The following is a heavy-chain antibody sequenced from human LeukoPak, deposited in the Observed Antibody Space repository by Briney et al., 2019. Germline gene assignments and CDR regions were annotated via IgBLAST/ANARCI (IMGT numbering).Heavy chain of an antibody. V-gene: IGHV3-23*01. J-gene: IGHJ4*02. D-gene: IGHD3-22*01. CDR2: ISGSGGST. CDR3: AKGGEITMIVTVVALYYFDY. CDR1: GFTFSSYA. Sequence: GGSLRLSCAASGFTFSSYAMSWVRQTPGKGLEWVAAISGSGGSTYYADSVKGRFTISRDNSKNTLYLQMNSLRAEDTAVYYCAKGGEITMIVTVVALYYFDYWGQGTLVTVSS.